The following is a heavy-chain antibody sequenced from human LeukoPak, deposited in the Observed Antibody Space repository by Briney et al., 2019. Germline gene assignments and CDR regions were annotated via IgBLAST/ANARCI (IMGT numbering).Heavy chain of an antibody. CDR1: GFTFSSYA. CDR3: ARVKSAGKVRDAFDI. V-gene: IGHV3-30-3*01. J-gene: IGHJ3*02. D-gene: IGHD6-19*01. Sequence: GGSLRLSCAASGFTFSSYAMHWVRQAPGKGLEWVAVISYDGSNKYYADSVKGRFTISRDNSKNTLYLQMNSLRAEDTAVYYCARVKSAGKVRDAFDIWGQGTMATVSS. CDR2: ISYDGSNK.